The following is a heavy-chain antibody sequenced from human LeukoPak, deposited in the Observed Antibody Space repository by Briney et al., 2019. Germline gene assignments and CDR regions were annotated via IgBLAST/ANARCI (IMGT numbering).Heavy chain of an antibody. Sequence: SETLSLTCTVSGGSISSSIYYWGWIRQSPGKGLEWIGSIYYSGSTYYNPSLKSRVTISVDTSKNQFSLKLSSVAAADTAVYYCAGGNGPFDYWGQGTLVTVPS. V-gene: IGHV4-39*07. J-gene: IGHJ4*02. CDR3: AGGNGPFDY. D-gene: IGHD4-11*01. CDR1: GGSISSSIYY. CDR2: IYYSGST.